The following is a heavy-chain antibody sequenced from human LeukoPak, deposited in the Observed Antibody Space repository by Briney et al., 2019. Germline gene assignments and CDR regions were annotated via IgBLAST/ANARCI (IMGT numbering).Heavy chain of an antibody. CDR1: GFTFDDYG. J-gene: IGHJ4*02. Sequence: GGSQRLSCAASGFTFDDYGMSWVRQAPGKGLEWVSGINWNGGNTVYADSVKGRFTISRDNAKNSLYLQMNSLRAEDTALYYCARATYCSVGACYFDYWGQGTLVIVSS. D-gene: IGHD2-15*01. CDR2: INWNGGNT. V-gene: IGHV3-20*04. CDR3: ARATYCSVGACYFDY.